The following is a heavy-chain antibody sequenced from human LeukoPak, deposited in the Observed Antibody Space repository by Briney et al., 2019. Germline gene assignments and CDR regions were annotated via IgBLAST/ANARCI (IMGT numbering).Heavy chain of an antibody. CDR2: IYYIGST. D-gene: IGHD3-16*01. CDR1: GGSISSSSYY. V-gene: IGHV4-39*07. J-gene: IGHJ3*02. Sequence: PSETLSLTCTVSGGSISSSSYYWGWIRQPPGKGLEWIGSIYYIGSTYYNPSLKSRVTISVDKSKNQFSLKLSSVTAAGTAVYYCATIFSSGGIYDYVLDAFDIWGQGTMVTVSS. CDR3: ATIFSSGGIYDYVLDAFDI.